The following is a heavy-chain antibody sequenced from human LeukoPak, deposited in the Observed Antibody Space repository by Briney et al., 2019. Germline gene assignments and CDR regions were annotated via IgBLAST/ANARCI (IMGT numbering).Heavy chain of an antibody. CDR2: IYSGGST. V-gene: IGHV3-66*01. Sequence: GGSLRLSCAASGFTVSSNYMSWVRQAPGKGLEWVSVIYSGGSTYYADSVKGRFTISRDNSKNTLYLQMNSLRAEDTAVYYCAREKPDGAYSSSWYYFDYWGHGTLVTVSS. CDR1: GFTVSSNY. CDR3: AREKPDGAYSSSWYYFDY. J-gene: IGHJ4*01. D-gene: IGHD6-13*01.